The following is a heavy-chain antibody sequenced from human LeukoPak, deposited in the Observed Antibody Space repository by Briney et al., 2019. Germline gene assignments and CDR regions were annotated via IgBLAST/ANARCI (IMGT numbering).Heavy chain of an antibody. CDR1: GYTFTSYG. D-gene: IGHD1-26*01. J-gene: IGHJ4*02. V-gene: IGHV5-51*01. CDR2: IYPGDSDT. Sequence: ASVKVSCKASGYTFTSYGISWVRQMPGKGLEWMGIIYPGDSDTRYSPSFQGQVTISADKSISTAYLQWSSLKASDTAMYYCARQRGGAADYWGQGTLVTVSS. CDR3: ARQRGGAADY.